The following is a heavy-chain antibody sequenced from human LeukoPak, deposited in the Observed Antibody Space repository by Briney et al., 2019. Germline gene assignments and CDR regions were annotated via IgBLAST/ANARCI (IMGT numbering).Heavy chain of an antibody. CDR1: GGSISSHY. CDR2: IYYSGST. D-gene: IGHD6-13*01. J-gene: IGHJ4*02. CDR3: ARGGSSRDNYFDY. Sequence: SETLSLTCTVSGGSISSHYWSWIRQPPGKGLEWIGYIYYSGSTNYNPSLKSRVTISVDTSKNQFSLKLSSVTAADTAVYYCARGGSSRDNYFDYWGQGTLVTVSS. V-gene: IGHV4-59*11.